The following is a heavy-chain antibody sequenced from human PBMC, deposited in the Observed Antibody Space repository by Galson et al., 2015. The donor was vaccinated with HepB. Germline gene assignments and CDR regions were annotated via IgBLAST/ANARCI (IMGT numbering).Heavy chain of an antibody. D-gene: IGHD6-13*01. Sequence: SLRLSCAASGFTFSNAWMSWVRQAPGKGLELVSAISAGGGGTYYADSVKGLFTISRDNFKNTVYLQMNSLRAEDTAVYYCAKGDSTSWFWYWGQGTLVTVSS. CDR3: AKGDSTSWFWY. V-gene: IGHV3-23*01. J-gene: IGHJ4*02. CDR1: GFTFSNAW. CDR2: ISAGGGGT.